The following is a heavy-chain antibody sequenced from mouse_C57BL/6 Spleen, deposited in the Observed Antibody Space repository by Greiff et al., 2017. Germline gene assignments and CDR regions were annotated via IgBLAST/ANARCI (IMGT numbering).Heavy chain of an antibody. J-gene: IGHJ2*01. CDR3: TTVHLH. CDR1: GFKLKDDY. Sequence: EVQLQQSGAELVRPGASVKLSCTASGFKLKDDYMHWVKHRPEQGLEWIGWVDPENGDTEYASKFLGKATITADTSSNTAYLQLSSLTSEDTAVYYCTTVHLHWGQGTTLTVSS. V-gene: IGHV14-4*01. CDR2: VDPENGDT.